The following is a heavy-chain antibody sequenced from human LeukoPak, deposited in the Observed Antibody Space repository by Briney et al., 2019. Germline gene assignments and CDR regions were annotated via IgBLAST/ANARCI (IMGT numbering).Heavy chain of an antibody. J-gene: IGHJ4*02. Sequence: GGSLRLSCAASGFTFSSYAMSWVRQAPGKGLEWVSAISGSGGSTYYADSVKGRFTISRDNSNNTIYLQMSNLRVEDTAVYYCTKDVGNHVTDCWGQGTLVTVSS. CDR3: TKDVGNHVTDC. CDR2: ISGSGGST. D-gene: IGHD1-14*01. V-gene: IGHV3-23*01. CDR1: GFTFSSYA.